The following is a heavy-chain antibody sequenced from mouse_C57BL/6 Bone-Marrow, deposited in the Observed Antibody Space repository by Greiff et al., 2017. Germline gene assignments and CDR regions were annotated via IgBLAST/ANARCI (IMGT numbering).Heavy chain of an antibody. CDR1: GYTFTSYW. J-gene: IGHJ3*01. Sequence: QVQLQQPGAELVKPGASVKLSCKASGYTFTSYWMHWVKQRPGRGLAWIGRIDPNSGGTNYTETFKSKATLPVDTPASTAYMELSSLTTQDSAVYDGERRKTAGFAYWGQGTLVTVSA. V-gene: IGHV1-72*01. CDR2: IDPNSGGT. CDR3: ERRKTAGFAY. D-gene: IGHD1-2*01.